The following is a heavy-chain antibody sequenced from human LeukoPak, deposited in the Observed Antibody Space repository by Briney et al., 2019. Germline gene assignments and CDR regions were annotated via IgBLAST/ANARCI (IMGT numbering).Heavy chain of an antibody. Sequence: LETLSLTCTVSGGSISSYYWSWIRQPPGKGLEWIGYIYYSGSTNYNPSLKSRVTISVDTSKNQFSLKLSSVTAADTAVYYCARVVVGAADAFDIWGQGTMVTVSS. CDR3: ARVVVGAADAFDI. D-gene: IGHD1-26*01. V-gene: IGHV4-59*01. CDR2: IYYSGST. J-gene: IGHJ3*02. CDR1: GGSISSYY.